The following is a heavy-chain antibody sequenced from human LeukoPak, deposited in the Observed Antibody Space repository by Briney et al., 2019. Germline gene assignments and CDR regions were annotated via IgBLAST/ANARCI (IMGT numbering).Heavy chain of an antibody. CDR2: IYHSGST. Sequence: SETLSLTCTVSGGSISSSSYYWGWIRQPPGKGLEWIGEIYHSGSTNYNPSLKSRVTISVDKSKNQFSLKLNSVTAADTAVYYCARSRPVRYWGQGTLVTVSS. J-gene: IGHJ4*02. CDR3: ARSRPVRY. D-gene: IGHD6-19*01. V-gene: IGHV4-39*07. CDR1: GGSISSSSYY.